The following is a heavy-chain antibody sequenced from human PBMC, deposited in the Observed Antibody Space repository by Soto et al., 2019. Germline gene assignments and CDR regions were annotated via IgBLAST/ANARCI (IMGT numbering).Heavy chain of an antibody. V-gene: IGHV2-5*01. CDR1: GFSLSTSGVG. CDR3: AHRPWAAAAGGFFDY. D-gene: IGHD6-13*01. J-gene: IGHJ4*02. CDR2: IYWNDDK. Sequence: QITLKESGPTLVKPTQTLTLTCTFSGFSLSTSGVGVGWIRQPPGKALEWLALIYWNDDKRYSPSLKSRLTITKDTSKNQVVLTMTNMDPADTASYLSAHRPWAAAAGGFFDYWGQGTLVTVSS.